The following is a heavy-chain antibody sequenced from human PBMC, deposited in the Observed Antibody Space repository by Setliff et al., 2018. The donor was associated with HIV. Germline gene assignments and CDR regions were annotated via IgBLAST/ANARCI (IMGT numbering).Heavy chain of an antibody. J-gene: IGHJ6*03. CDR1: GFTFRSYA. D-gene: IGHD6-13*01. Sequence: GGSLRLSCAASGFTFRSYAMNWVRQAPGLGLEWVSSISDTGDNTYSANSVKGRFTISRDNSKNTLYLQMDSLRAEDTALYYCARDRGRGMAPSGILDYYYMDVWGKGTTVTVSS. CDR3: ARDRGRGMAPSGILDYYYMDV. CDR2: ISDTGDNT. V-gene: IGHV3-23*01.